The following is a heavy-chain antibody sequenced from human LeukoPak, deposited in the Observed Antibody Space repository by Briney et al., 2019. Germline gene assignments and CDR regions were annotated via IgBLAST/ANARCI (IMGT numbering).Heavy chain of an antibody. J-gene: IGHJ3*02. CDR2: IYYTGDT. Sequence: PSKTLSLTCTVSGGSISSYYWSWIRLPPEKGLEWIGNIYYTGDTYYNPSLQSRVAISVDSSKSQFSLKLGSVIAADTAVYFCARAFQWHPRPNGFDIWGHGTMVTVSS. CDR3: ARAFQWHPRPNGFDI. CDR1: GGSISSYY. D-gene: IGHD2-8*01. V-gene: IGHV4-59*01.